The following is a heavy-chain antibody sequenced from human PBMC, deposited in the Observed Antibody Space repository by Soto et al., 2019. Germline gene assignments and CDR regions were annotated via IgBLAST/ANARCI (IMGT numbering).Heavy chain of an antibody. D-gene: IGHD3-22*01. CDR1: GGAFSSSS. CDR2: IIPMFGTT. V-gene: IGHV1-69*01. J-gene: IGHJ5*02. Sequence: QVRLVQSGAEVRKPGSSVKVSCKASGGAFSSSSINWVRQAPGQGLEWMGGIIPMFGTTNYAQKLQGRVTLTADESTSTAYMEMTDLRSEDTAVYYCAEGGGGYDTWGQGTLVTVST. CDR3: AEGGGGYDT.